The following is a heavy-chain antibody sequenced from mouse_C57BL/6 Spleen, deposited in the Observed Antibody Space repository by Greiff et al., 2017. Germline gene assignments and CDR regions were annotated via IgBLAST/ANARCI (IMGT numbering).Heavy chain of an antibody. CDR2: IYPGDGDT. CDR3: ARKGVYYGSSYDYYAMDY. D-gene: IGHD1-1*01. J-gene: IGHJ4*01. V-gene: IGHV1-80*01. Sequence: VQLQQSGAELVKPGASVKISCKASGYAFSSYWMNWVKQRPGKGLEWIGQIYPGDGDTNYNGKFKGKATLTADKSSSTAYMLLSSLTSEDSAVYFCARKGVYYGSSYDYYAMDYWGQGTSVTVSS. CDR1: GYAFSSYW.